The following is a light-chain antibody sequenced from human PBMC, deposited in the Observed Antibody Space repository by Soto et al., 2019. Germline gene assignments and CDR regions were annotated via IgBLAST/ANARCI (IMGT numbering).Light chain of an antibody. V-gene: IGLV2-14*01. Sequence: QSALTQPASVSGSPGQSITISCTGTSSDVGAYNYVSWYQQHPGKAPKLMIYDVTNRPSGVSSRFSGSKSGNTASLTISGLQAEGESYFYCSSYTRGTTLVVFGGGTKLTVL. CDR2: DVT. CDR1: SSDVGAYNY. J-gene: IGLJ2*01. CDR3: SSYTRGTTLVV.